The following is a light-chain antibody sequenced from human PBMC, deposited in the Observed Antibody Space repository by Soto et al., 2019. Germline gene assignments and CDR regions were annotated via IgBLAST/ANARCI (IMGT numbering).Light chain of an antibody. V-gene: IGKV3-15*01. CDR3: QQYNDWPIT. Sequence: EIVMTQSPATLSVFPGERVTLSCRASQSVSSNLAWYQHKPGQAPRLLIYAASTRATGIPARFSGGGSGTEFILTISSLQSEDFAVYFCQQYNDWPITFGGGTKVEIK. CDR1: QSVSSN. J-gene: IGKJ4*01. CDR2: AAS.